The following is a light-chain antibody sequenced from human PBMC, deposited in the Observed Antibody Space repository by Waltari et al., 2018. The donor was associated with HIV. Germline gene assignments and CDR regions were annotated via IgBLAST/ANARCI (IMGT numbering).Light chain of an antibody. Sequence: SYELTRSPSLSVSPGQTASIPCSGDKLGDQYACWYQQKPGQSPVLVIYEDTKRPSGIPERFSGSSSGNTATLTIRGTQAVDAADYYCQAWDTSVWVFGGGTKLTVL. V-gene: IGLV3-1*01. J-gene: IGLJ3*02. CDR1: KLGDQY. CDR3: QAWDTSVWV. CDR2: EDT.